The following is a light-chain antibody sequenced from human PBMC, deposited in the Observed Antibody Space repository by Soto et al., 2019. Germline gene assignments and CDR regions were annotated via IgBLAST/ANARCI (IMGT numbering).Light chain of an antibody. CDR3: QQYDTTPWT. J-gene: IGKJ1*01. Sequence: DIVMTQSPDSLAVSLGERATINCKSSQSVLYRSNNKNYLAWCQQKPGQPPRLLIYWASTRESGVPDRFSGSGSGTDFTLTISSLQAEDVAVYYCQQYDTTPWTFGQGTKVEIK. CDR2: WAS. V-gene: IGKV4-1*01. CDR1: QSVLYRSNNKNY.